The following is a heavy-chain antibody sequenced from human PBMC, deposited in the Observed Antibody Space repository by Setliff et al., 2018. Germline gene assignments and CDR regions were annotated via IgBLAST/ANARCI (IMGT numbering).Heavy chain of an antibody. J-gene: IGHJ3*02. CDR2: INAGNGNI. Sequence: ASVKVSCKASGDTSTTYAIHWVRQAPGQGLEWMGWINAGNGNIRYSQNFQGRVTITRDTSASTAYMELSSLTSEDTAIYYCARGGKATGYGGGGAFDIWGQGTMVTVSS. V-gene: IGHV1-3*01. CDR3: ARGGKATGYGGGGAFDI. D-gene: IGHD6-25*01. CDR1: GDTSTTYA.